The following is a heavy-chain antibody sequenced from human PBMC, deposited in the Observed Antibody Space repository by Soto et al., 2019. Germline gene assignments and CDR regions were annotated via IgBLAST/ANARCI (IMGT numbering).Heavy chain of an antibody. CDR3: AKDLVRFLEWLFPFDY. Sequence: QPGGSLRLSCAASGFTFSSYAMSWVRQAPGKGLEWVSAISGSGGSTYYADSVKGRFTISRDNSKNTLYLQMNSLRAEDTAVYYCAKDLVRFLEWLFPFDYWGQGTLVTVSS. CDR1: GFTFSSYA. D-gene: IGHD3-3*01. V-gene: IGHV3-23*01. CDR2: ISGSGGST. J-gene: IGHJ4*02.